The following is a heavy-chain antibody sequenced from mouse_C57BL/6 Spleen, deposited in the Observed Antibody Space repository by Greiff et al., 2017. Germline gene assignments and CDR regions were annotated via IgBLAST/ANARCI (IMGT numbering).Heavy chain of an antibody. CDR2: IYPGDGDT. Sequence: QVQLQQSGAELVKPGASVKISCKASGYAFSSYWMNWVKQRPGKGLEWIGQIYPGDGDTNYNGKFKGKATLTADKSSSTAYMQLSSLTSEDSAVYFCARGGGDGYYEEDYFDYWGQGTTLTVSS. CDR1: GYAFSSYW. J-gene: IGHJ2*01. CDR3: ARGGGDGYYEEDYFDY. D-gene: IGHD2-3*01. V-gene: IGHV1-80*01.